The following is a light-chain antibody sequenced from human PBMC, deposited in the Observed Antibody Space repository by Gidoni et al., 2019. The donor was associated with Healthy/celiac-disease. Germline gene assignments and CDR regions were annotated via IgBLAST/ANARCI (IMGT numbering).Light chain of an antibody. CDR2: EVS. Sequence: QSALTQPASVSGSPGPSITISCTGTSSAVGSYNLVSWYQQHPGNAPKLMIYEVSKRPSGGSNRFSGSKSGNTASLTSAGLQAEDEADYYCCSYAGSSTWVFGGGTKLTVL. CDR1: SSAVGSYNL. V-gene: IGLV2-23*02. J-gene: IGLJ3*02. CDR3: CSYAGSSTWV.